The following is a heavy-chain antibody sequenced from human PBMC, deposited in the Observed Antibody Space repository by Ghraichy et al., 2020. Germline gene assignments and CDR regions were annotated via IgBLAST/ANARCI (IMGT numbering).Heavy chain of an antibody. Sequence: GGSLRLSCAASGFTFSSYSMNWVRQAPGKGLEWVSSISSSSSYIYYADSVKGRFTISRDNAKNSLYLQMNSLRAEDTAVYYCVTYDYGDNEAFDIWGQGTMVTVSS. J-gene: IGHJ3*02. CDR2: ISSSSSYI. CDR3: VTYDYGDNEAFDI. V-gene: IGHV3-21*01. D-gene: IGHD4-17*01. CDR1: GFTFSSYS.